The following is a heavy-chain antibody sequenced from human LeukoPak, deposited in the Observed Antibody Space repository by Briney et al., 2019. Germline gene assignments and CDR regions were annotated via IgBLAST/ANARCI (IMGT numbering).Heavy chain of an antibody. CDR1: GFTFSTYG. D-gene: IGHD5-18*01. J-gene: IGHJ6*02. CDR3: ARTDSFGMDV. CDR2: IRNDGSNK. Sequence: GGSLRLSCAASGFTFSTYGMHWVRQAPGKGLEWLAFIRNDGSNKYYADSVKGRFTNSRDNSKNTVYLQMDSLRTEDTAAYYCARTDSFGMDVWGQGTTVTVSS. V-gene: IGHV3-30*02.